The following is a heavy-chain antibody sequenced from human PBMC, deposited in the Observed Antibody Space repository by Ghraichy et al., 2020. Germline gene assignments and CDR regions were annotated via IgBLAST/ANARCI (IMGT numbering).Heavy chain of an antibody. J-gene: IGHJ4*02. CDR2: VHGSGST. Sequence: SETLSLTCTVSGGSISNYYCNWFRQPPGKGLEWIGYVHGSGSTKYHPSLESRVTVSSDTAKNEFSLSLTSMTPADTAVYYCASGTGWCQTYWGQGTVVTVSS. V-gene: IGHV4-59*01. CDR1: GGSISNYY. CDR3: ASGTGWCQTY. D-gene: IGHD2-8*02.